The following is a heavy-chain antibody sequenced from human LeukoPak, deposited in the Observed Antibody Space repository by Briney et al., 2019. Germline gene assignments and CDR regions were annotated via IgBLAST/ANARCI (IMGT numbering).Heavy chain of an antibody. D-gene: IGHD6-19*01. CDR3: AKPYGSGYYFFDN. Sequence: GGSLRLSCAASGFTFSSYAMAWVRQAPGKGLMWVSRINTDGSGTTYADSVKGRFTISRDNAKNTLYLQMNSLRAEDTAVYYCAKPYGSGYYFFDNWGQGTLVTVSS. J-gene: IGHJ4*02. V-gene: IGHV3-74*01. CDR1: GFTFSSYA. CDR2: INTDGSGT.